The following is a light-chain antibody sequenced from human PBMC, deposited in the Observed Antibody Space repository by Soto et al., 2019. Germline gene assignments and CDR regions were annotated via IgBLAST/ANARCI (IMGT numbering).Light chain of an antibody. J-gene: IGLJ2*01. CDR1: SSDVGGYNY. CDR2: DVS. V-gene: IGLV2-14*01. Sequence: QSALTQHASVSGSPGQSITISCTGTSSDVGGYNYVSWYQQHPGKAPKLMIYDVSNRPSGVSNRFSGSKSGNTASLTISGLQAEDEADYYCSSYTSSSHVVFGGGTKVTVL. CDR3: SSYTSSSHVV.